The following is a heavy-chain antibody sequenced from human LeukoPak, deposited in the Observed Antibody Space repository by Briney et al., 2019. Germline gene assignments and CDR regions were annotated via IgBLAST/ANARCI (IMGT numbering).Heavy chain of an antibody. CDR2: IYYSGST. D-gene: IGHD6-19*01. Sequence: PSETLSLTCTVSGGSISSYYWSWIRQPPGQGLEWIGYIYYSGSTNYNPSLKSRVTISVDTSKNQFSLKLSSVTAADTAVYYCARDVGAVAGFDYWGQGTLVTVSS. CDR1: GGSISSYY. V-gene: IGHV4-59*01. CDR3: ARDVGAVAGFDY. J-gene: IGHJ4*02.